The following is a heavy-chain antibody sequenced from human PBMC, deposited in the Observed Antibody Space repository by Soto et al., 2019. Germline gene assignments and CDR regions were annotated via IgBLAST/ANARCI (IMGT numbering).Heavy chain of an antibody. CDR3: ATSQKGYNWNYFGH. J-gene: IGHJ4*02. Sequence: PSETLSLTCVVSGASISGSYYYWAWLRQSPGKGPEWIGSVFYTGFTSYNPSLESRVSVSVDTSKSQFSLKLSAVTAADTAVYYCATSQKGYNWNYFGHWGQGALVTVSS. CDR2: VFYTGFT. D-gene: IGHD1-20*01. V-gene: IGHV4-39*01. CDR1: GASISGSYYY.